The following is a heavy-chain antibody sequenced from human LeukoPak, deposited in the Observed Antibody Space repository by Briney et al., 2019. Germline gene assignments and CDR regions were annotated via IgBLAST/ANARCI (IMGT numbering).Heavy chain of an antibody. V-gene: IGHV3-33*01. CDR1: GFTFSSYG. J-gene: IGHJ6*02. CDR3: ARAAEEGQYFDWLSPGYGMDV. D-gene: IGHD3-9*01. Sequence: GGSLRLSCAASGFTFSSYGMHWVRQAPGKGLEWVAVIWYDGSNKYYADSVKGRFTISRDNSKNTLYLQMNSLRAEDTAVYYCARAAEEGQYFDWLSPGYGMDVWGQGTTVTVSS. CDR2: IWYDGSNK.